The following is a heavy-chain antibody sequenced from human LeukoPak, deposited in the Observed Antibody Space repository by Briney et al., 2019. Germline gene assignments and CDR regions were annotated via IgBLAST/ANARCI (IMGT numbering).Heavy chain of an antibody. D-gene: IGHD6-19*01. CDR3: ARVGYSSGWYVDFDI. J-gene: IGHJ3*02. Sequence: ASVKVSCKASGYTFTSYYMHWVRQAPGQGLEWMGIINTSGGSTSYAQKFQGRVTMTRDTSKRTVYMELRSLRSEDTAVYYCARVGYSSGWYVDFDIWGQGTMVTVSS. CDR2: INTSGGST. CDR1: GYTFTSYY. V-gene: IGHV1-46*01.